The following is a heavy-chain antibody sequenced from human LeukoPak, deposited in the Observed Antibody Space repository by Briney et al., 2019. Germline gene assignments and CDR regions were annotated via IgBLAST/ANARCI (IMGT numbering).Heavy chain of an antibody. J-gene: IGHJ3*02. CDR2: ISYDGSNK. Sequence: GGSLRLSCAASGFIFSSYAMHWVRQAPGKGLEWVAVISYDGSNKYYADSVKGRFTISRDNSKNTLYLQMNSLRAEDTAVYYCARGDYYGSGRDAFDIWGQGTMVTVSS. CDR1: GFIFSSYA. V-gene: IGHV3-30-3*01. CDR3: ARGDYYGSGRDAFDI. D-gene: IGHD3-10*01.